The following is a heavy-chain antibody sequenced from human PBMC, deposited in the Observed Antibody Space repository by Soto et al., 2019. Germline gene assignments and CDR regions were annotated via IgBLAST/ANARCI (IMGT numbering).Heavy chain of an antibody. V-gene: IGHV1-69*02. CDR3: AKSLLFVDHGDMDV. CDR1: GGSFTSYS. D-gene: IGHD2-21*01. J-gene: IGHJ6*03. Sequence: QVQLVQSGAELKKPGSSVKVSCEASGGSFTSYSFTWVRQAPGQGLEWMGRIIPIQGKANYALKFQDRVTITADRSMGVVYMELTSLRPEDTAVYFCAKSLLFVDHGDMDVWGKGTTVSVSS. CDR2: IIPIQGKA.